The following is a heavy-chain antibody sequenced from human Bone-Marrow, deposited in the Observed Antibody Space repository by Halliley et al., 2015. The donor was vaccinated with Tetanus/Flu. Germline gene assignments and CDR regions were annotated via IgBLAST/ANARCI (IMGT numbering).Heavy chain of an antibody. V-gene: IGHV1-69*14. D-gene: IGHD3-16*01. CDR2: ISPIFGTT. Sequence: QVQLVQSGAEVKKPGSSVKVSCTASGGSFSDYVISWVRQAPGQGLEWMGGISPIFGTTNYAQKFQGRVTITADKSTNTAYMELSGLTSDDTAVYYCARGLGGFGGVILKGMDYWGQGTLVTASS. J-gene: IGHJ4*02. CDR1: GGSFSDYV. CDR3: ARGLGGFGGVILKGMDY.